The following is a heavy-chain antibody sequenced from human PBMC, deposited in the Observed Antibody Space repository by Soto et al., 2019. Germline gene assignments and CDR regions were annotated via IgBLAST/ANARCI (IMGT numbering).Heavy chain of an antibody. J-gene: IGHJ4*02. Sequence: QVQLVQSGAEVKKPGASVKVSCKASGYTFTSYAMHWVRQAPGQRLEWMGWINAGNGNTKYSQKFQGRVTITRDTSASTAYMELSSLRSEDTAVYYCGRDFGEWELLNFGYWGQGTLVTVSS. V-gene: IGHV1-3*01. CDR1: GYTFTSYA. CDR2: INAGNGNT. D-gene: IGHD1-26*01. CDR3: GRDFGEWELLNFGY.